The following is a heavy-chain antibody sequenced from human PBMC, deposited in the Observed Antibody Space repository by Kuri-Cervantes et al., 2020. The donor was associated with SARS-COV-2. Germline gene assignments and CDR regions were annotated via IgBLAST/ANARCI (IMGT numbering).Heavy chain of an antibody. J-gene: IGHJ4*02. CDR1: GFTFSSYS. D-gene: IGHD6-19*01. Sequence: GESLKISCAASGFTFSSYSVNWVRQAPGKGLEWVSSISSSSSYIYYADSVKGRFTISRDNAKNSLYLQMNSLRAEDTAVYYCARDRISSGWYVGYYFDYWGQGTL. CDR3: ARDRISSGWYVGYYFDY. CDR2: ISSSSSYI. V-gene: IGHV3-21*01.